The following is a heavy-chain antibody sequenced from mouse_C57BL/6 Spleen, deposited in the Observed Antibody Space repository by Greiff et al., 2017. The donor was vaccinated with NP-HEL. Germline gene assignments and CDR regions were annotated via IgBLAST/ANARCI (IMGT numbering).Heavy chain of an antibody. CDR1: GYTFTNYW. V-gene: IGHV1-63*01. D-gene: IGHD4-1*01. CDR3: ARLTGTSRYFDV. CDR2: IYPGGGYT. Sequence: QVQLKESGAELVRPGTSVKMSCKASGYTFTNYWIGWAKQRPGHGLEWIGDIYPGGGYTNYNEKFKGKATLTADKSSSTAYMQFSSLTSEDSAIYYCARLTGTSRYFDVWGTGTTVTVSS. J-gene: IGHJ1*03.